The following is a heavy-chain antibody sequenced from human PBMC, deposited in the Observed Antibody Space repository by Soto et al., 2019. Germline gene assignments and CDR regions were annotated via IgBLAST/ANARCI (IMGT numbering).Heavy chain of an antibody. CDR3: ARQGNFANSAYDMDV. J-gene: IGHJ6*02. CDR2: IIPIFGTA. CDR1: GGTFSSYA. V-gene: IGHV1-69*06. Sequence: SVKVSCKASGGTFSSYAISWVRQAPGQGLEWMGGIIPIFGTANYAQKFQGRVTISADKSISTAYLQWSSLKASDTAIYYCARQGNFANSAYDMDVWGQGTTVTVSS. D-gene: IGHD3-16*01.